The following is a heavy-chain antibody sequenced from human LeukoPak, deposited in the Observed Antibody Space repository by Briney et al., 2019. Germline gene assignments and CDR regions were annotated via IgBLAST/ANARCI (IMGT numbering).Heavy chain of an antibody. CDR1: NGFISSYY. V-gene: IGHV4-59*01. CDR3: ARDTEVNWFDP. J-gene: IGHJ5*02. CDR2: IFYRGAT. Sequence: PSETLSLTCIVSNGFISSYYWNWIRQPPGKGLEWIGNIFYRGATNYNPSLKSRVTMSVDTSKNQFSLKLSSVTAADTAVYYCARDTEVNWFDPWGQGTLVTVSS.